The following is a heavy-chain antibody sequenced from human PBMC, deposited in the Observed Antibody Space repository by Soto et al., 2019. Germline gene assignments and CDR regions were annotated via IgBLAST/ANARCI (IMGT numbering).Heavy chain of an antibody. J-gene: IGHJ4*02. CDR1: GYTFSNYG. D-gene: IGHD3-3*01. Sequence: ASVNVSCKASGYTFSNYGISWVRQAPGQGLEWMGWVSAYNGNTHYAQKLQGRVTMTTDTSTNTAYMELRSLRSDDTAVYYCARDCEPYDFWSGYFNWGQGTVVTVSS. CDR2: VSAYNGNT. CDR3: ARDCEPYDFWSGYFN. V-gene: IGHV1-18*01.